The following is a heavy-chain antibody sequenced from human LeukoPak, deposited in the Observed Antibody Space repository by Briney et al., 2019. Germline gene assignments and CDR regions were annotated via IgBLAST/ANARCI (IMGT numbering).Heavy chain of an antibody. Sequence: SETLSLTCAVSGGSISSGGYSWSWIRQPPGKGLEWIGYIYHSGSTYYNPSLKSRVTMSVDRSKNQFSLKLSSVTAADTAVYYCARVDTLSLFDIWGQGTMVTVSS. V-gene: IGHV4-30-2*01. CDR3: ARVDTLSLFDI. J-gene: IGHJ3*02. D-gene: IGHD2-2*02. CDR1: GGSISSGGYS. CDR2: IYHSGST.